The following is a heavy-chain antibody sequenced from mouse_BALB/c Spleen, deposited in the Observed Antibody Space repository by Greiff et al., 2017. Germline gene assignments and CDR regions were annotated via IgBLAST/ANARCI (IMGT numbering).Heavy chain of an antibody. J-gene: IGHJ2*01. CDR2: IDPANGNT. CDR3: ARFGNYLYYFDY. V-gene: IGHV14-3*02. CDR1: GFNIKDTY. Sequence: EVQLQESGAELVKPGASVKLSCSASGFNIKDTYMHWVKQRPEQGLEWIGRIDPANGNTKYDPKFQGKATITADTSSNTAYLQLSSLTSEDTAVYYCARFGNYLYYFDYWGQGTTLTVSS. D-gene: IGHD2-1*01.